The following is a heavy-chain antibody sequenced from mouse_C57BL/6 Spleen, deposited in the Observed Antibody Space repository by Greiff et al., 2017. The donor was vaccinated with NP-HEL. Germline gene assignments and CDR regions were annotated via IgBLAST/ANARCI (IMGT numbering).Heavy chain of an antibody. D-gene: IGHD2-4*01. Sequence: EVQLQQSGAELVRPGASVKLSCTASGFNIKDYYMHWVKQRPEQGLEWIGRIDPEDGDTEYAPKFQGKATMTAYTSSNTAYLQLSSLTSEDTAVYYCTTVYDYDEGFAYWGQGTLVTVSA. CDR1: GFNIKDYY. V-gene: IGHV14-1*01. J-gene: IGHJ3*01. CDR3: TTVYDYDEGFAY. CDR2: IDPEDGDT.